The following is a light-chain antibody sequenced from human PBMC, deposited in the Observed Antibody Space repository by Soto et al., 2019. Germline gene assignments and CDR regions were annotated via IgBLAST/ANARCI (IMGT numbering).Light chain of an antibody. Sequence: ETVLTQSPATLSLSPGESATLSCRASQSVRNFLAWYQQKPGQAPRLLIYDASNRATGIPARFSGSGSGTDFTLTISTLEPEDFGVYYSLQRTSWLSFGGGTKVEI. V-gene: IGKV3-11*01. CDR1: QSVRNF. CDR2: DAS. J-gene: IGKJ4*01. CDR3: LQRTSWLS.